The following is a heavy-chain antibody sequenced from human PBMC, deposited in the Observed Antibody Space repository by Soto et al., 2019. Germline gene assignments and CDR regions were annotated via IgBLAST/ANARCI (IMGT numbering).Heavy chain of an antibody. V-gene: IGHV3-64*01. CDR1: GFTFSNFD. CDR2: ISANGDTT. J-gene: IGHJ6*02. CDR3: ARAWRADV. Sequence: EVQLVESGGGLVQPGGSLRLSCAASGFTFSNFDMHWLRQAPGKGLECVSVISANGDTTYYATSVKDRFTISRDDSKNTLYLQMGSLRADDMAVYYCARAWRADVWGQGTTVVVSS.